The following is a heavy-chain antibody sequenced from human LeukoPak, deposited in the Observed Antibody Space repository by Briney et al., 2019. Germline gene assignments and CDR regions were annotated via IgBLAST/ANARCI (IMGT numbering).Heavy chain of an antibody. CDR1: GFTVSSNY. CDR2: IYSGGST. J-gene: IGHJ4*02. V-gene: IGHV3-53*01. D-gene: IGHD6-19*01. Sequence: GGSLRLSCAASGFTVSSNYMSWVRQAPGKGLEWVSVIYSGGSTYYADSVKGRFTISRDNSKNTLYLQMNSLRAEDTAVYYCARDPPRIAVAGLGDYWGQGTLVTVSS. CDR3: ARDPPRIAVAGLGDY.